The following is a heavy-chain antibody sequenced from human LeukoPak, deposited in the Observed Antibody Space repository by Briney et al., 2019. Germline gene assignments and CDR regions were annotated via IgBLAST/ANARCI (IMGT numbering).Heavy chain of an antibody. J-gene: IGHJ5*02. CDR1: GYSFTSYW. Sequence: GESLKISCKGSGYSFTSYWISWVRQMPGKGLEWMGIIYPGDSDTRYSPSFQGQVTISADKSISTAYLQWSSLKASDTAMYYCARSLGYCTNGVCYTRAGWFDPWGQGTLVTVSS. CDR3: ARSLGYCTNGVCYTRAGWFDP. D-gene: IGHD2-8*01. CDR2: IYPGDSDT. V-gene: IGHV5-51*01.